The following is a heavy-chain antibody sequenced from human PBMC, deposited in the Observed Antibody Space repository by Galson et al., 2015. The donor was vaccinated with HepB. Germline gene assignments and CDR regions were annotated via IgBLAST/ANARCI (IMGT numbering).Heavy chain of an antibody. Sequence: QSGAEVKKPGESLRISCRASGYSFSDYCISWVRQIPGKGLEWMGRIDPSDSFTKYNPSFQGHVTLSVDKSFNTAYLQWSGLKASDTAMYYCARVAGIAVVDYYMDVWGKGATVTVSS. CDR1: GYSFSDYC. D-gene: IGHD6-19*01. CDR3: ARVAGIAVVDYYMDV. J-gene: IGHJ6*03. V-gene: IGHV5-10-1*01. CDR2: IDPSDSFT.